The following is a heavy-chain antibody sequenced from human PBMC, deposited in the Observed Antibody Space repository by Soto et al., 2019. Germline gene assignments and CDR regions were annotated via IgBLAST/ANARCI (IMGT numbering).Heavy chain of an antibody. D-gene: IGHD3-3*01. CDR3: AKEDKSGVCIEYYDS. V-gene: IGHV3-23*01. CDR2: ISCTGRVR. Sequence: WVRQAPGKGLYWVSGISCTGRVRSYADSVKGRFTSSRDNAKNTLYLQMDSLRAEDTAVYYCAKEDKSGVCIEYYDSWGQGSLVTVSS. J-gene: IGHJ4*02.